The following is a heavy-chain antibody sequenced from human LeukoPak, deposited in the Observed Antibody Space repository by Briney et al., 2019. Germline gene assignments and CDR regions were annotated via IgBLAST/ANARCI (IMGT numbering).Heavy chain of an antibody. CDR2: IYYSGST. V-gene: IGHV4-31*03. CDR3: ARGRQIYYFDY. CDR1: GGSISSGGYY. J-gene: IGHJ4*02. Sequence: PSETLSLTCTVSGGSISSGGYYWSWIRQHPGKGLEWIGYIYYSGSTYYNPSLNIRVTISVDTSKNQFSLKLSSVTAADTAVYYCARGRQIYYFDYWGQGTLVTVSS.